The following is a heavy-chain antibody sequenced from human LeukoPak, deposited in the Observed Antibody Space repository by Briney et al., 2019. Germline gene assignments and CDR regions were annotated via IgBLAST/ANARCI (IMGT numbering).Heavy chain of an antibody. J-gene: IGHJ4*02. Sequence: PGGSLRLSCAASGFTFSSYAMHWVRQAPGKGLEWVAVISYDGSNKYYADSVKGRFTISRDNSKNTLYLQMNSLRAEDTAVYYCARYSRGGEVRITFDYWGQGTLVTVSS. CDR1: GFTFSSYA. CDR2: ISYDGSNK. D-gene: IGHD3-16*01. CDR3: ARYSRGGEVRITFDY. V-gene: IGHV3-30-3*01.